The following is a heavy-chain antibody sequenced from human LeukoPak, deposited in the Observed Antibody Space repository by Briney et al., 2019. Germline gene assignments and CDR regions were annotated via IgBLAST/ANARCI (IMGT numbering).Heavy chain of an antibody. Sequence: SGPTLVNPTQTLTVTCTFSGFSLRTSGVGVGWIREPPGKALERLAFTYWDDDKRYSPSLKSRLTITKDTSKNQVVLVMTNMDPVDTATYYCARRNTAMVTGFFDYWGQGTLVTVSS. CDR3: ARRNTAMVTGFFDY. CDR2: TYWDDDK. D-gene: IGHD5-18*01. CDR1: GFSLRTSGVG. J-gene: IGHJ4*02. V-gene: IGHV2-5*02.